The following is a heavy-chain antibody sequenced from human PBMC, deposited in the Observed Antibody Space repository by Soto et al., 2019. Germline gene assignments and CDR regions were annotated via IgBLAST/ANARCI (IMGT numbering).Heavy chain of an antibody. J-gene: IGHJ4*02. Sequence: QVHLAQSGAEVKKPGPSVKVSCKASGYTFTSFAIHWVRQAPGQGLEWMGWINAGNGNIKHSQKFQHRVTITRDTSASTAYMELSSLRFEDTAVYYCARDGAVAGDSNFDYWGQGTLVTVSS. V-gene: IGHV1-3*01. D-gene: IGHD6-19*01. CDR1: GYTFTSFA. CDR3: ARDGAVAGDSNFDY. CDR2: INAGNGNI.